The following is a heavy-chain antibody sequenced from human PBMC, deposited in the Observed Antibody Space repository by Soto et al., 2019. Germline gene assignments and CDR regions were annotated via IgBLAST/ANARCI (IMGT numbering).Heavy chain of an antibody. D-gene: IGHD3-9*01. J-gene: IGHJ3*02. CDR1: GGSLSRGGFY. CDR3: ARDRAGSGAPSILTGYPDDAFDI. V-gene: IGHV4-31*03. Sequence: SETLSLTCTFSGGSLSRGGFYWSWVRPHPGKGLEWDGYIYYSGSTYYNPSLKSRVTISVDTSKNQFSLKLSSVTAADTAVYYCARDRAGSGAPSILTGYPDDAFDIWGQGTMVTVSS. CDR2: IYYSGST.